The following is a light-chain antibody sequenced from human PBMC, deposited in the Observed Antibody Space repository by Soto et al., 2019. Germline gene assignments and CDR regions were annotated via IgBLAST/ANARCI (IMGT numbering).Light chain of an antibody. V-gene: IGKV1-12*01. CDR2: AAS. J-gene: IGKJ5*01. Sequence: DIQMTQSPSSLSASVGDRVTITCRASQGSSSWLAWYQQKPGKAPKLLIYAASSLQSGVPSRFSGSGSGTDFTLTISSLQPEDFATYYCQQANSFLTFGQGTRLEIK. CDR3: QQANSFLT. CDR1: QGSSSW.